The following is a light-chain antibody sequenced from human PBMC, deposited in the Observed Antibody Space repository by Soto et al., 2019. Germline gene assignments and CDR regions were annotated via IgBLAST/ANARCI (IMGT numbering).Light chain of an antibody. CDR1: SNDVGGYNY. CDR2: DVS. J-gene: IGLJ1*01. V-gene: IGLV2-14*01. CDR3: SSYTSSSTPYV. Sequence: QSALTQPASVSGSPGQSIAISCTGTSNDVGGYNYVSWYQHHPGKAPKLMIYDVSNRPSGVSNRFSGSKSGNTASLTISGLPAEDEADYYCSSYTSSSTPYVFGTGTKLTVL.